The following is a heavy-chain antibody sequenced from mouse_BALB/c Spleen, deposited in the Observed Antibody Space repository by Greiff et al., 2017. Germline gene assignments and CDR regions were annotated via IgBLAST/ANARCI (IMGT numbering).Heavy chain of an antibody. D-gene: IGHD2-1*01. V-gene: IGHV2-6-5*01. CDR1: GFSLTDYG. CDR3: AKHNYGNYEDWYFDV. CDR2: IWGGGST. Sequence: VHLVESGPGLVAPSQSLSITCTVSGFSLTDYGVSWIRQPPGKGLEWLGVIWGGGSTYYNSALKSRLSISKDNSKSQVFLKMNSLQTDDTAMYYCAKHNYGNYEDWYFDVWGAGTTVTVSS. J-gene: IGHJ1*01.